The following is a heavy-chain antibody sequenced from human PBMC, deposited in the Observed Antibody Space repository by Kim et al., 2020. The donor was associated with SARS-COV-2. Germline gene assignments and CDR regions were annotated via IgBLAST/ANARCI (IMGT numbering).Heavy chain of an antibody. J-gene: IGHJ6*02. CDR1: GFTFSDHY. V-gene: IGHV3-72*01. D-gene: IGHD2-15*01. CDR3: ARGWWELGGPRDHYYGMDV. Sequence: GGSLRLSCAASGFTFSDHYMDWVRQAPGKGLEWVGRTRNKANSYTTEYAASVKGRFTISRDDSKNSLYLQMNSLKTEDTAVYYCARGWWELGGPRDHYYGMDVWGQGTTVTVSS. CDR2: TRNKANSYTT.